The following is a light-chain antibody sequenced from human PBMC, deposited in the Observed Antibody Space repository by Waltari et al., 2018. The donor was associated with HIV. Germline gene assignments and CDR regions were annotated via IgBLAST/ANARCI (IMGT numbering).Light chain of an antibody. CDR2: HNH. CDR1: SSNIGTYT. V-gene: IGLV1-44*01. CDR3: AAKDDTLNGWV. Sequence: QSVLTQPPSASGTPEQRVTISCSGSSSNIGTYTVNWYQKLPGQAPKLSFCHNHTRPQGAPDLCSCSMPGTSASLAIRGLQSGEEADYYRAAKDDTLNGWVFGGGTKLTVL. J-gene: IGLJ3*02.